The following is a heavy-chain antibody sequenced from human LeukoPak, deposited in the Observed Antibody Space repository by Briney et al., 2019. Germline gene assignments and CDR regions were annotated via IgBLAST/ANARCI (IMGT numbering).Heavy chain of an antibody. CDR3: ARSDDYVWGSYRYEDY. CDR1: TFTFSNYW. CDR2: IKQDGSEK. Sequence: PGGSLRLSCAASTFTFSNYWMSWVRQAPGKGLEWVANIKQDGSEKYYVDSVKGRFTISRDNSKNTLYLQMNSLRAEDTAVYYCARSDDYVWGSYRYEDYWGQGTLVTVSS. D-gene: IGHD3-16*02. V-gene: IGHV3-7*01. J-gene: IGHJ4*02.